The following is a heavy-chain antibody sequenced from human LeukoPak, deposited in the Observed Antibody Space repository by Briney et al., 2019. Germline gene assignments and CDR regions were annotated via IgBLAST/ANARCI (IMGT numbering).Heavy chain of an antibody. V-gene: IGHV1-2*02. Sequence: GASVKVSCKASGYTFTGYYTHWVRQAPGQGLEWMGWINPNSGGTNYAQKFQGRVTMTRDTSISTAYMELSRLRSDDTAVYYCARSTIFGVAPFDYWGQGTLVTVSS. CDR1: GYTFTGYY. J-gene: IGHJ4*02. D-gene: IGHD3-3*01. CDR3: ARSTIFGVAPFDY. CDR2: INPNSGGT.